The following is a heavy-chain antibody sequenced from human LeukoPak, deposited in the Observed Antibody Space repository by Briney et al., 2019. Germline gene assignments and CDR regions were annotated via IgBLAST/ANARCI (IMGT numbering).Heavy chain of an antibody. D-gene: IGHD2-2*01. CDR2: IYYSGST. Sequence: SETLSLTCTVSGDSISSYFWSWIRQPTGKGLEWIGYIYYSGSTNSNPSLKSRVTISVDTSKNQFSLKLTSVTAADTAVYYCARGGRAVVTDYWGRGTLLTVSS. CDR3: ARGGRAVVTDY. CDR1: GDSISSYF. J-gene: IGHJ4*02. V-gene: IGHV4-59*01.